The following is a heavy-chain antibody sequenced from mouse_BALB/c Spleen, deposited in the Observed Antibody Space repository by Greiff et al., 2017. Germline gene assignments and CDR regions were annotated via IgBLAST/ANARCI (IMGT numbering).Heavy chain of an antibody. D-gene: IGHD2-1*01. V-gene: IGHV1-69*02. J-gene: IGHJ2*01. CDR1: GYTFTSYW. CDR2: IDPSDSYT. CDR3: ARASYGKDFDY. Sequence: QVQLKQPGAELVKPGASVKLSCKASGYTFTSYWMHWVKQRPGQGLEWIGEIDPSDSYTNYNQKFKGKATLTVDKSSSTAYMQLSSLTSEDSAVYSGARASYGKDFDYWGQGTTLTVSS.